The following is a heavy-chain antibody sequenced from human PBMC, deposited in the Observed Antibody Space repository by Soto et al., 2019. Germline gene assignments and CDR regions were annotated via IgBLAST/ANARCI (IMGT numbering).Heavy chain of an antibody. CDR2: IFSNDEK. Sequence: QVTLKESGPVLVKPTETLTLTCTVSGFSLSNARMGVSWIRQPPGKALEWLAHIFSNDEKSYSTSLKSRLTISQDTSKSQVVLTMTNMDPVDKATYYWARQAAGWYVVGYYYYGMDVWGQGTTVTVSS. J-gene: IGHJ6*02. CDR3: ARQAAGWYVVGYYYYGMDV. CDR1: GFSLSNARMG. D-gene: IGHD6-13*01. V-gene: IGHV2-26*01.